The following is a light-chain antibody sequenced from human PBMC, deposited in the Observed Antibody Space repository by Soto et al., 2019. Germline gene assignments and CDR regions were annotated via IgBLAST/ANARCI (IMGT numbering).Light chain of an antibody. Sequence: QSALTQPASVSGSPGQSITISCTGTRSDVGGYNYVSWYQQHPGKAPKLMIYEVSKRPSGVSNRFSGSKSGNTASLTISGFQAEDEADYYCSSYTSGSTRVFGGGTKLTVL. V-gene: IGLV2-14*01. J-gene: IGLJ2*01. CDR3: SSYTSGSTRV. CDR1: RSDVGGYNY. CDR2: EVS.